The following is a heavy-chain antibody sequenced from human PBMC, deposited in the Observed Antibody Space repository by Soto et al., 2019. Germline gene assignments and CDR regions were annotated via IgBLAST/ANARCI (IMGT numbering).Heavy chain of an antibody. D-gene: IGHD1-26*01. CDR3: ARGRSGSYYYGLDV. Sequence: GGSLRLSCAASGFTVISNYMSWVRQAPGKGLEWVSVIYSGGSTYYADSVKGQFTISRNNSKNTLYLQMNSLRAEDTAVYYCARGRSGSYYYGLDVWGQGTTVTVSS. V-gene: IGHV3-53*01. CDR2: IYSGGST. CDR1: GFTVISNY. J-gene: IGHJ6*02.